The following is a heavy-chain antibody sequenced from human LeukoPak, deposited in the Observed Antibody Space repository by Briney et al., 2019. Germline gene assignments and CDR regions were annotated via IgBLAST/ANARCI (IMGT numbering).Heavy chain of an antibody. J-gene: IGHJ4*02. CDR2: IGTAGDT. Sequence: GGSLRLSCAASGFTFSSYDMHWVHQATGKGLEWVSAIGTAGDTYYPGSVKGRFTISRDNAKKSLYLEMNSLRAEDTALYYCAKDLTGDNRGSLFDYWGQGTLVTVSS. D-gene: IGHD7-27*01. CDR3: AKDLTGDNRGSLFDY. V-gene: IGHV3-13*01. CDR1: GFTFSSYD.